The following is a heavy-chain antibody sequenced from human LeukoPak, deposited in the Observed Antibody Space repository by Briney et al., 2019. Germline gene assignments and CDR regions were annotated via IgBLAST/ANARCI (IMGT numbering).Heavy chain of an antibody. Sequence: SETLSLTCTVSGGSFSFYYWSWIRQPPGKGLEWIGYISYSGNTNYNPSLKSRVTISVDTSKNQFSLKLSSVTAADTAVYYCARAGYSSSSGEDYWGQGTLVTVSS. D-gene: IGHD6-6*01. CDR1: GGSFSFYY. CDR2: ISYSGNT. CDR3: ARAGYSSSSGEDY. J-gene: IGHJ4*02. V-gene: IGHV4-59*08.